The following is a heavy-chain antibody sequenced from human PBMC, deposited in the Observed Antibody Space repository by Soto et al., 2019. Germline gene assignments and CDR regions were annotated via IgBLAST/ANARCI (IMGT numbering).Heavy chain of an antibody. D-gene: IGHD5-18*01. J-gene: IGHJ4*02. Sequence: SETLSLTCIVSGGSISSGDYYWSWIRQPPGKGLEWIGYIYYSGSTYYNPSLKSRVTISVDTSKNQFSLKLSSVTAADTAVYYCARWIRIGTPNFDYWGQGTLVTVSS. CDR3: ARWIRIGTPNFDY. CDR1: GGSISSGDYY. V-gene: IGHV4-30-4*02. CDR2: IYYSGST.